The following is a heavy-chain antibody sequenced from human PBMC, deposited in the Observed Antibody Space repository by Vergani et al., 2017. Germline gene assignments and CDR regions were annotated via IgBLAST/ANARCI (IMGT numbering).Heavy chain of an antibody. Sequence: EVQLVESGGGLVQPGGSLRLSCAASGFTVSSNYMSWVRQAPGKGLEWVSVIYSGGSTYYADSVKGRFTISRDNSKNTLYLQMNSLRAEDTAVYYCARDVGASEFYYYGMDVWGQGTTVTVSS. D-gene: IGHD1-26*01. J-gene: IGHJ6*02. V-gene: IGHV3-66*02. CDR1: GFTVSSNY. CDR3: ARDVGASEFYYYGMDV. CDR2: IYSGGST.